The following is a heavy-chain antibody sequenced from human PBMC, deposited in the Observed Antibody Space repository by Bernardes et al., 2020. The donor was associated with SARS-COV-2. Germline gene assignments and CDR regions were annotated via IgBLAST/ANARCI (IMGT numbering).Heavy chain of an antibody. V-gene: IGHV4-61*02. CDR1: GGSINSGNYY. CDR3: AREDRWGTTLDY. D-gene: IGHD3-16*01. Sequence: SETLSLTCTVSGGSINSGNYYWSWIRQPAGKGLEWIGRIYTSGTTNYSPSLKSRVTILVDTSKNQLSLKLSSVTAADTAVYYCAREDRWGTTLDYWGQGTPVIVSS. J-gene: IGHJ4*02. CDR2: IYTSGTT.